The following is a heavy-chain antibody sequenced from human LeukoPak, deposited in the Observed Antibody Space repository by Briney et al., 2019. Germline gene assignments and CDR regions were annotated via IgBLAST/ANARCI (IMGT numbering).Heavy chain of an antibody. CDR2: IPYDGSNK. CDR3: AKDGRGYYDSSGSYYFDY. D-gene: IGHD3-22*01. V-gene: IGHV3-30*02. Sequence: PGGSLRLSCAASGFTFSGYGIHWVRQAPGKGLEWVALIPYDGSNKNYADSVKGRFTISRDNSKNSLYLQMNSLRAEDTALYYCAKDGRGYYDSSGSYYFDYWGQGTLVTVSS. CDR1: GFTFSGYG. J-gene: IGHJ4*02.